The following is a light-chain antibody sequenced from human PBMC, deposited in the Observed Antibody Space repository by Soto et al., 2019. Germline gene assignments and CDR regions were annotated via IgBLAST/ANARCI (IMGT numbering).Light chain of an antibody. J-gene: IGKJ4*01. Sequence: EIVMTQSPATLSVSPGETATLSCRASQGVTIDLAWYQQKPGQAPRLLIYDASTRATGIPARFSGSGSGTEFTLTISSLQSEDFAVYYCQQYQNWPPLTFGGGTRVRSN. CDR1: QGVTID. CDR2: DAS. CDR3: QQYQNWPPLT. V-gene: IGKV3-15*01.